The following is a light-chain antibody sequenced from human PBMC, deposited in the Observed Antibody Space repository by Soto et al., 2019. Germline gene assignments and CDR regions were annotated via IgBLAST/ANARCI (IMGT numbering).Light chain of an antibody. Sequence: QSVLTQPPSASATPGQRVTISCSGSSSNIGTNYVYWYQHLPGTAPKLLIYRNDQRPSGVPDRFSGPMSGTAASLAIGGLRSEDEADYYCAAWDDSLSGVVFGGGTKVTVL. CDR3: AAWDDSLSGVV. V-gene: IGLV1-47*01. CDR2: RND. CDR1: SSNIGTNY. J-gene: IGLJ2*01.